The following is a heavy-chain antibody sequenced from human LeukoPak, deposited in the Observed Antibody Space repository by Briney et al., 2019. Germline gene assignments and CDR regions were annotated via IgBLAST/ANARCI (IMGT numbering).Heavy chain of an antibody. V-gene: IGHV4-4*07. CDR1: GGSISSYY. Sequence: NPSETLSLTCTVSGGSISSYYWSWIRQPAGKGLEWIGRIYTSGSTNYNPSLKSRVTMSVDTSKNQFSLKLSSVTAADTAVYYCARDRQIAVAGKLAYNWFDPWGQGTLVTVSS. CDR2: IYTSGST. J-gene: IGHJ5*02. D-gene: IGHD6-19*01. CDR3: ARDRQIAVAGKLAYNWFDP.